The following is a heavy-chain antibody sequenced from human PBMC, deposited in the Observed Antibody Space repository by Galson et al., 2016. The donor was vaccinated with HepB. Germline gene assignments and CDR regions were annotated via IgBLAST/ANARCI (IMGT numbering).Heavy chain of an antibody. CDR1: GGTFSNSA. CDR3: ASGPHYYDSSGYSYGMDV. J-gene: IGHJ6*02. V-gene: IGHV1-69*13. CDR2: IIPIFLTS. Sequence: SVKVSCKASGGTFSNSAISWVRQAPGQGLEWMGGIIPIFLTSNYAQKFQGRVTITADESSTTAYMELSSLRSEDTAMYYCASGPHYYDSSGYSYGMDVWGQGTAVTVSS. D-gene: IGHD3-22*01.